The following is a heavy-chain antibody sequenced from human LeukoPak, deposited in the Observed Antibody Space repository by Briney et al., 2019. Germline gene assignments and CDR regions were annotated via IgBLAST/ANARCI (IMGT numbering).Heavy chain of an antibody. CDR3: GRAAVRGTTYFDY. V-gene: IGHV1-69*04. J-gene: IGHJ4*02. CDR1: GGTFSSYA. CDR2: IIPILGIA. D-gene: IGHD3-10*01. Sequence: ASVKVSCKASGGTFSSYAISWVRQAPGQGLEWMGRIIPILGIANYAQKFQGRVTITADKSTSTAYMELSSLRSEDTAVYYCGRAAVRGTTYFDYWGQGTLVTVSS.